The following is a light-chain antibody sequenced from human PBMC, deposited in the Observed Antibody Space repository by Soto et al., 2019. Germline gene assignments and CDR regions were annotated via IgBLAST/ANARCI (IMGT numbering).Light chain of an antibody. CDR3: QQRSNWLT. CDR2: DAS. Sequence: EIVLTQSPATLSLSPGERATLSCRASQSVGSYLAWYQQKPGQAPRLLIYDASNRATGIPARFSGSGSGTAFTLTISSLEPEAFAVYFCQQRSNWLTFGGGTKVEIK. V-gene: IGKV3-11*01. CDR1: QSVGSY. J-gene: IGKJ4*01.